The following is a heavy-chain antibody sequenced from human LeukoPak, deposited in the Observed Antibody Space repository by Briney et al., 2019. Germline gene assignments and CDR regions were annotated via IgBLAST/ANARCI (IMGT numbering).Heavy chain of an antibody. Sequence: GGSLRLSCAASGFTFSSYWMSWVRQAPGKGLEWVANIKQDGSEKYYVDSVKGRFTISRDNSKNTLYLQMNSLGAEDTAVYYCARAPAPSAYWGQGTLVTVSS. CDR3: ARAPAPSAY. CDR1: GFTFSSYW. V-gene: IGHV3-7*03. CDR2: IKQDGSEK. D-gene: IGHD6-25*01. J-gene: IGHJ4*02.